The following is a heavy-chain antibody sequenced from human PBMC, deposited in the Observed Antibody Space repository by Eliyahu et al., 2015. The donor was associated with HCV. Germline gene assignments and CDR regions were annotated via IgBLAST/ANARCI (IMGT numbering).Heavy chain of an antibody. CDR3: ARVVEEQLEDYGLGV. D-gene: IGHD6-6*01. Sequence: QVQLVESGGGVVQPGRSLRLSCAASGFSFSNYAVHWVRQAPGKGLEWVAVISYDGSNEYYAHYAKGRFTISRDNSKNTLYLQMNSLRAGDTAVYYCARVVEEQLEDYGLGVWGQGTTVTVSS. CDR1: GFSFSNYA. CDR2: ISYDGSNE. J-gene: IGHJ6*02. V-gene: IGHV3-30-3*01.